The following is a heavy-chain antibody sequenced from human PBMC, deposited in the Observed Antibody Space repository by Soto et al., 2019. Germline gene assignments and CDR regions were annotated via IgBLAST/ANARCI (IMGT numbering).Heavy chain of an antibody. V-gene: IGHV1-2*02. CDR3: ARGGGVGVAGSAAFDM. CDR1: GYPVTAYY. Sequence: QLHLVQSGAVVKKPGASVTVSCSASGYPVTAYYMHWVRQAPGRGLEWRGGINPATGAAKYTQTFQGRVTMTRDTSTSTVFMELSGLTSEDPAVFYCARGGGVGVAGSAAFDMWGQGTLVTVSS. D-gene: IGHD3-3*01. J-gene: IGHJ3*02. CDR2: INPATGAA.